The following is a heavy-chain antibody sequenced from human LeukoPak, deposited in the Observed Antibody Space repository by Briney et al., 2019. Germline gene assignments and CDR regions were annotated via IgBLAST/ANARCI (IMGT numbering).Heavy chain of an antibody. CDR1: GGSISSYY. V-gene: IGHV4-59*08. Sequence: PSETLSLTCTVSGGSISSYYWSWIRQPPGKGLEWIGYIYYSGSTNYNPSLKSRVTISVDTSKNQFSLKLSSVTAADTAVYYCARTYYYDSSGYYYEHFDYWGQGTLVTVSS. J-gene: IGHJ4*02. CDR3: ARTYYYDSSGYYYEHFDY. CDR2: IYYSGST. D-gene: IGHD3-22*01.